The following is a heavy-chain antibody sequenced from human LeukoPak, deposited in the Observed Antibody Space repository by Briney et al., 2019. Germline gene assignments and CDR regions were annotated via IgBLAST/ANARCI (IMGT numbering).Heavy chain of an antibody. V-gene: IGHV4-59*01. Sequence: PSETLSLTCTVSGGSISSYYWSWIRQPPGKGLEWIGYIYYSGSTNYNPSLKSRVTISVDTSKNQFSLKLSSVTAADTAVYYCARGNYDILTGATRFDPWGQGTLVTVSS. CDR3: ARGNYDILTGATRFDP. CDR2: IYYSGST. CDR1: GGSISSYY. D-gene: IGHD3-9*01. J-gene: IGHJ5*02.